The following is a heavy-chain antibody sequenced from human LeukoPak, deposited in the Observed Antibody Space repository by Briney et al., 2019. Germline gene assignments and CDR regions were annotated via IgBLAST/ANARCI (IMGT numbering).Heavy chain of an antibody. CDR3: VSFYETY. J-gene: IGHJ4*02. CDR2: ISGRGAGT. V-gene: IGHV3-23*01. CDR1: GFTFSHYA. D-gene: IGHD2-2*01. Sequence: GGSLRLSCVVSGFTFSHYAMNWVRHAPGKGLEWVSTISGRGAGTFYADSVKGRFTISRDNSKNTLFLQMHSLRVDDTAIYYCVSFYETYWGRGTLVTVSS.